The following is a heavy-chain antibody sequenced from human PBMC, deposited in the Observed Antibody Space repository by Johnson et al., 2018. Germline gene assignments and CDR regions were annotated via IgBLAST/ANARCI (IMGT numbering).Heavy chain of an antibody. CDR3: ARVDIPQEAFDF. J-gene: IGHJ3*01. D-gene: IGHD5-12*01. Sequence: VQLLESGGGVVQPGRSLRLSCAASGFTFSSYAMHWVRQAPGKGLEWVAVISYDGSNKYYADSVKGRFTISRDNSKDTRYLQMNSLSAEDTAVYYCARVDIPQEAFDFWGQGTMVTVSS. CDR1: GFTFSSYA. CDR2: ISYDGSNK. V-gene: IGHV3-30*04.